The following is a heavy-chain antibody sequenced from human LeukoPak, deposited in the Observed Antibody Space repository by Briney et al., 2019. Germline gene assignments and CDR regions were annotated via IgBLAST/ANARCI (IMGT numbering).Heavy chain of an antibody. D-gene: IGHD3-10*01. CDR1: GFTFNTLT. Sequence: GGSLRLSCAASGFTFNTLTMSWVRQAPGKGLEWVGRLKSKTDGGTTDYAAPVKGRFTISRDDSKNTLYLQMNSLKTEDTAVYYCTTGATMVRGLGYWGQGTLVTVSS. V-gene: IGHV3-15*01. J-gene: IGHJ4*02. CDR2: LKSKTDGGTT. CDR3: TTGATMVRGLGY.